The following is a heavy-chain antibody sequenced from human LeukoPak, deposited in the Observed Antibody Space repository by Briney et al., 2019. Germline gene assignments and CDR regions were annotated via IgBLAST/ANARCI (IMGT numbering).Heavy chain of an antibody. J-gene: IGHJ4*02. CDR1: RGSLRSNY. CDR3: AGQGGRRGYNDLLLPVDY. CDR2: ISYSGST. V-gene: IGHV4-59*08. Sequence: SETLSLTCTVSRGSLRSNYRSCIRQPPGQGLEWIGYISYSGSTNYNPSLKSRVTISVDTSKNHFSPRLSSVTAAHTAVSCCAGQGGRRGYNDLLLPVDYWGQGSLVTVSS. D-gene: IGHD3-3*01.